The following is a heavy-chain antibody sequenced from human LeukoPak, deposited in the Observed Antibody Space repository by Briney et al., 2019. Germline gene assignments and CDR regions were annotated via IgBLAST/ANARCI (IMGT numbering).Heavy chain of an antibody. Sequence: SETLSLTCTVSGGSISSSSYYWGWIRQPPGKGLEWIGYIYYSGSTNYNPSLKSRVTISVDTSKDQFSLKLNSVTAADTAVYYCATFRGSPRRGPLDNWGQGTLVSVSS. D-gene: IGHD5-12*01. CDR1: GGSISSSSYY. CDR2: IYYSGST. V-gene: IGHV4-61*05. CDR3: ATFRGSPRRGPLDN. J-gene: IGHJ4*02.